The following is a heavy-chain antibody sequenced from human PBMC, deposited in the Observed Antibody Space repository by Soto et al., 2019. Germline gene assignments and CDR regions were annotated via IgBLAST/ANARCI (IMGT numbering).Heavy chain of an antibody. V-gene: IGHV3-48*02. J-gene: IGHJ4*02. CDR3: ARDPYSSTTVTIMYY. Sequence: EVQLVESGGGLVQPGGSLRLSCAASGFTFSNYAMNWVRQAPGKGLEWVSYISHKSSAIYHADSVKGRFTISRDNAKNSLYLQMNSLRDEDTAVYYCARDPYSSTTVTIMYYGGQGTLVTVSS. CDR1: GFTFSNYA. D-gene: IGHD4-17*01. CDR2: ISHKSSAI.